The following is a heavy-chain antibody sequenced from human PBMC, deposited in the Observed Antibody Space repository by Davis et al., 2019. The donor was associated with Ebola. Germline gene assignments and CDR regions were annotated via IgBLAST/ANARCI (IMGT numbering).Heavy chain of an antibody. Sequence: PGGSLRLSCAASGFTFSSSAMHWVRQAPGKGLEWVAFISYDGSNKYYADSVKGRFTIPRDNAKNSLYLQMNSLRDEDTAFYYCARERDMALTGRTHNYYYYYMNVWGKGTTVTVSS. V-gene: IGHV3-30-3*01. CDR1: GFTFSSSA. J-gene: IGHJ6*03. D-gene: IGHD2-8*02. CDR3: ARERDMALTGRTHNYYYYYMNV. CDR2: ISYDGSNK.